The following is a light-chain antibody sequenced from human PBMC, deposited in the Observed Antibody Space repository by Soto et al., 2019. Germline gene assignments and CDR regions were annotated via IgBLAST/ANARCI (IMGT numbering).Light chain of an antibody. J-gene: IGLJ1*01. V-gene: IGLV1-47*02. CDR1: SSNIGSNY. CDR3: AAWDDSLRGRV. Sequence: QSVLTQPPSASGTPGQRVTISCSGSSSNIGSNYVYWYQQLPGTAPKLLIYTDNQRPSGVPDRFSGSKSGTSASLAISGLRSEDEADYYCAAWDDSLRGRVFGTGTKVTVL. CDR2: TDN.